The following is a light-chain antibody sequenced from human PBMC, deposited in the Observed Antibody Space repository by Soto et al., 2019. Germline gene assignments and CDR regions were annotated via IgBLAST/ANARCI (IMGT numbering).Light chain of an antibody. CDR3: LQYDSYPWT. CDR1: QSMSGW. V-gene: IGKV1-5*03. J-gene: IGKJ1*01. Sequence: DIQMTQSPSTLSASVGDRVTITCRASQSMSGWLAWYQQKPGKAPTVLIYKSSSLQSGVPSRFIGSGSGTEFSLTISSLQPDDFANYYCLQYDSYPWTFGQGTKVEIK. CDR2: KSS.